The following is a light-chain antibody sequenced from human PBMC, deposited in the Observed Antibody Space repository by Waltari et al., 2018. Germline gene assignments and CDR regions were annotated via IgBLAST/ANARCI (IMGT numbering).Light chain of an antibody. CDR1: SSTIGSYC. CDR2: NDH. V-gene: IGLV1-47*01. Sequence: QSVLTQPPSASGTPGQRVTIFCSGSSSTIGSYCVSWYQQLPGTAPKLLMFNDHHRPSGVPDRFSGSKSGTSASLAISGLRSEDEADYYCATWDDSLSSWVFGGGTKLTVL. CDR3: ATWDDSLSSWV. J-gene: IGLJ3*02.